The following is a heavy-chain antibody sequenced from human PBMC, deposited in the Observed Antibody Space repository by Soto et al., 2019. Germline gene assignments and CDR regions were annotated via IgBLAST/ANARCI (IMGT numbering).Heavy chain of an antibody. CDR1: GYNFATYW. V-gene: IGHV5-51*01. CDR2: IYPGDSDT. D-gene: IGHD3-22*01. Sequence: PGESLKISCRGPGYNFATYWIAWVRQMPGKGLEWMGVIYPGDSDTKYSPSFQGQVTISADKSTSTAYLQWSTLKASDTAVYYCVRNSGPYDSSGYCDNWGPGTLVTVSS. CDR3: VRNSGPYDSSGYCDN. J-gene: IGHJ4*02.